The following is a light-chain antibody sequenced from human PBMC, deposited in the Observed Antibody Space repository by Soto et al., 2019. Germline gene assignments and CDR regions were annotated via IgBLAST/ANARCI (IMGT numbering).Light chain of an antibody. V-gene: IGKV3-20*01. Sequence: DIVLTQSPGTLSLSPGERATLSCRASQNISSRYLAWFQQKPGQAPRLLIYAASNRAAGIPDRFSGSGSGTVFTLTISSLEPEDFAVYYCQQYDTSRTFGQGTKVESK. CDR3: QQYDTSRT. J-gene: IGKJ1*01. CDR2: AAS. CDR1: QNISSRY.